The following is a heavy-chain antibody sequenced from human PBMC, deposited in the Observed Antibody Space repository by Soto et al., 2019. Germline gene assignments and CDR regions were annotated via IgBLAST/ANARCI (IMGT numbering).Heavy chain of an antibody. D-gene: IGHD3-3*01. CDR2: IYYSGST. CDR1: GGSISSSSFH. CDR3: ARDYDFWSGYDYYYAIDV. Sequence: SETLSLTCTVSGGSISSSSFHWGWIRQPPGKGLEWIGSIYYSGSTNYNPSLKSRVTISVDTSKNQFSLKLSSVTAADTAVYYCARDYDFWSGYDYYYAIDVWGQGTTVT. V-gene: IGHV4-39*07. J-gene: IGHJ6*02.